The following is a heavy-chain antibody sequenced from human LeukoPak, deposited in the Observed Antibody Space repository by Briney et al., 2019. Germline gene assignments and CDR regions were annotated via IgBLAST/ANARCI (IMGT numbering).Heavy chain of an antibody. CDR1: GYTFTNYG. Sequence: GASVKVSCKASGYTFTNYGISWVRQAPGQGLEWMGWISAYNRDTNYAQKVQGRVTLTTDTSTTTAYMELRSLRSDDTAVYYCARDTSGGPYFDYWGQGTLVTVAS. CDR3: ARDTSGGPYFDY. CDR2: ISAYNRDT. J-gene: IGHJ4*02. D-gene: IGHD4-23*01. V-gene: IGHV1-18*01.